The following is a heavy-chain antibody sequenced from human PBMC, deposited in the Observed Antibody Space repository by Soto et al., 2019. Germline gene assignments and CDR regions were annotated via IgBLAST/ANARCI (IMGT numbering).Heavy chain of an antibody. V-gene: IGHV3-7*01. D-gene: IGHD3-9*01. CDR3: ARSPIRYFDWLPHPRNAFDI. Sequence: GGSLRLSCAASGFTFSSYWMSWVRQAPGKGLEWVANIKQDGSEKYYVDSVKGRFTISRDNAKNSLYLQMNSLRAEDTAVYYCARSPIRYFDWLPHPRNAFDIWGQGTMVTVSS. J-gene: IGHJ3*02. CDR2: IKQDGSEK. CDR1: GFTFSSYW.